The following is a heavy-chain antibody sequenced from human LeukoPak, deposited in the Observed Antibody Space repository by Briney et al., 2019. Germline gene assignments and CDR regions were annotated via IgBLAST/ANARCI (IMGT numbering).Heavy chain of an antibody. J-gene: IGHJ4*02. CDR3: ARDLVSTSGGSIWFGELSY. V-gene: IGHV3-30*04. CDR1: GFTFSSYA. D-gene: IGHD3-10*01. Sequence: GGSLRLSCAASGFTFSSYAMHWVRQAPGKGLEWVAVISYDGSNKYYADSVKGRFTISRDNSKNTLYLQMNSLRAEDTAVYYCARDLVSTSGGSIWFGELSYWGQGTLVTVSS. CDR2: ISYDGSNK.